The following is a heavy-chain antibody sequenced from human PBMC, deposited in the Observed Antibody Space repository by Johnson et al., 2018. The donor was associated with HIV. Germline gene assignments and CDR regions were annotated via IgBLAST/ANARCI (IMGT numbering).Heavy chain of an antibody. CDR1: GFTFDDYG. J-gene: IGHJ3*02. Sequence: VQLVESGGGVVRPGGSLRLSCAASGFTFDDYGMSWVRQAPGKGLEWVSGVNWNGDSTGYADSVKGRFTISKANAKNSLYLQMNRLRAEDTALYYCARRSGITMISGDAFGIWGQGTMVTVSS. CDR2: VNWNGDST. D-gene: IGHD3-22*01. CDR3: ARRSGITMISGDAFGI. V-gene: IGHV3-20*04.